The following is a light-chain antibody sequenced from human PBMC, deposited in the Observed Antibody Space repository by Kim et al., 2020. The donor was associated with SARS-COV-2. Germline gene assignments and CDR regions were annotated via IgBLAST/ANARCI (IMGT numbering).Light chain of an antibody. CDR2: QDS. Sequence: SYELTQPPSVSVSPGQTASITCSGDKLGDKYACWYQQKPGQSPVLVIYQDSKRPSGIPERFSGSNSGNTATLTISGTQAMDEADYYCQAWDSSLWVFGGGTQLTDL. CDR3: QAWDSSLWV. CDR1: KLGDKY. V-gene: IGLV3-1*01. J-gene: IGLJ3*02.